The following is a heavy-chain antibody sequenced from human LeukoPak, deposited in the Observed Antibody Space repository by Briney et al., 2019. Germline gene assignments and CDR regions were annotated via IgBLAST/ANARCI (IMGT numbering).Heavy chain of an antibody. V-gene: IGHV1-2*02. CDR1: GYTFTSYD. Sequence: PLASVKVSCKASGYTFTSYDFNWVRQAPGQGLEWMGWINPNTGGTKYAQKFQGRVTMTRDRSISTAYMDLSSLRSDDTAVYYCARVGSYGDFPDALEIWGQGTLVTVSS. D-gene: IGHD4-17*01. CDR2: INPNTGGT. CDR3: ARVGSYGDFPDALEI. J-gene: IGHJ3*02.